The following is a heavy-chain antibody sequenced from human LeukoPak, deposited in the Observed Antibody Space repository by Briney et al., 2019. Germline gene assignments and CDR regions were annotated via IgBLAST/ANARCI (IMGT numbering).Heavy chain of an antibody. D-gene: IGHD5-18*01. J-gene: IGHJ4*02. V-gene: IGHV3-7*01. CDR3: AKRGYTYGGHFDY. CDR2: IKQDGSDK. CDR1: GFTFSNNW. Sequence: GGSLRLSCAASGFTFSNNWMSWVRQAPGKGLEWVANIKQDGSDKYYVDSVKGRFTISRDNAKNSLYLQMNSLRAEDTAVYYCAKRGYTYGGHFDYWGQGALVTVSS.